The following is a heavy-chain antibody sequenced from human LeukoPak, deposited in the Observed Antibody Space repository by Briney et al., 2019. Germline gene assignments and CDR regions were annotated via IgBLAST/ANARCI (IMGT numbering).Heavy chain of an antibody. D-gene: IGHD6-6*01. CDR3: AREGIAARYNWFDP. CDR2: INPNSGGT. V-gene: IGHV1-2*02. J-gene: IGHJ5*02. CDR1: GYTFTGYY. Sequence: ASVKVSCKASGYTFTGYYMHWVRQAPGQGLEWMGWINPNSGGTNYAQKFQGRVTMTRDTSISTAYMELSRLRSDDTAVYYCAREGIAARYNWFDPWGQGTLVTVSS.